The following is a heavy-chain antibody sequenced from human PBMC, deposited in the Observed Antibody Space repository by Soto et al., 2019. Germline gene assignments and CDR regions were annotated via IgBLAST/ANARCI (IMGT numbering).Heavy chain of an antibody. D-gene: IGHD4-17*01. Sequence: QVQLVESGGGVVQPGRSLRLSCAASGFTFSSYAMHWVRQAPGKGLEWVAVISYDGSNKYYANSVKGRFTITRYNSKKSLYLGMNTRRAEDTAVYYCASAPGYGGQFVMRRPNYWGQGTLVTVSS. CDR3: ASAPGYGGQFVMRRPNY. CDR1: GFTFSSYA. J-gene: IGHJ4*02. CDR2: ISYDGSNK. V-gene: IGHV3-30-3*01.